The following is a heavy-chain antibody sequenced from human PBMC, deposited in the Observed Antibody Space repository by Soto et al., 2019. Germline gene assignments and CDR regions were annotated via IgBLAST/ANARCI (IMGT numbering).Heavy chain of an antibody. V-gene: IGHV3-53*01. CDR3: ARQLSGSWYNWFDP. Sequence: EMQLVESGGGLIQPGGSLRLSCAASGFSVTANSMSWVRQAPGKGLEWVSVMHSDVTTYYADSVKGRFIISRDNSKNTLYLQMSNLRGEDTARYFCARQLSGSWYNWFDPWGQVNLVTVSS. D-gene: IGHD6-13*01. CDR2: MHSDVTT. J-gene: IGHJ5*02. CDR1: GFSVTANS.